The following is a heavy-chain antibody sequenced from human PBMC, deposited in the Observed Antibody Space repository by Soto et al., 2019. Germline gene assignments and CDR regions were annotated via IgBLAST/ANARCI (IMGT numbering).Heavy chain of an antibody. J-gene: IGHJ3*02. V-gene: IGHV3-23*01. CDR2: ISGSGGST. D-gene: IGHD3-22*01. Sequence: EVQLLESGGGLVQPGGSLRLSCAASGFTFSSYAMSWVRQAPGKGLEWVSAISGSGGSTYYADSVKGRFTISRDNSKKTLYLQMNSLRAEDTGVYYCAKDLHYYDSSVGAFDIWGQGTMVTDSS. CDR3: AKDLHYYDSSVGAFDI. CDR1: GFTFSSYA.